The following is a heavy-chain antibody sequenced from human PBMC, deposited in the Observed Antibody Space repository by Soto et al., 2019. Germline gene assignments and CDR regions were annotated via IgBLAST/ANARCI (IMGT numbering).Heavy chain of an antibody. Sequence: VRLLESGGGLVQPGGYLRLPCAASGLTFSVFAMSWVRQAPGKGLEWVSGISGSGDSTHYADSVKGLFTVSRDISKSMLYLQTNSLRADDTSIYYCAKALYGGFTYWGQGTLVTVSS. CDR1: GLTFSVFA. V-gene: IGHV3-23*01. CDR2: ISGSGDST. CDR3: AKALYGGFTY. D-gene: IGHD3-10*01. J-gene: IGHJ4*02.